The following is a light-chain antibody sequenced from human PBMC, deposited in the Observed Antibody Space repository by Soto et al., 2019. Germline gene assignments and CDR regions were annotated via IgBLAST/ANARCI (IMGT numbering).Light chain of an antibody. J-gene: IGLJ2*01. CDR2: GNS. CDR1: SSNIGAGYE. V-gene: IGLV1-40*01. Sequence: QSVLTQPPSVSGAPGQRVTISCTGSSSNIGAGYEVHWYQQLPGTAPKLLIYGNSNRPSGVPDRFSGSESGTSASLAITGLQAEDEADYYCQSYDSILSGVVFGGGTKVTVL. CDR3: QSYDSILSGVV.